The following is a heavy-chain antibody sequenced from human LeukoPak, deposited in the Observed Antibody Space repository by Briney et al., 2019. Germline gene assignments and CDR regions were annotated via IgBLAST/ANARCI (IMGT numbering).Heavy chain of an antibody. CDR3: AKDTDSYYYDSSGYAY. D-gene: IGHD3-22*01. J-gene: IGHJ4*02. CDR1: GFTFSIHT. V-gene: IGHV3-30*04. Sequence: GGSLRLSCAASGFTFSIHTMSWVRQAPGKGLEWVAVTSYDGTYQYYTGSVKGRFTISRDNSKNTLYLQMNSLRAEDTAVYYCAKDTDSYYYDSSGYAYWGQGTLVTVSS. CDR2: TSYDGTYQ.